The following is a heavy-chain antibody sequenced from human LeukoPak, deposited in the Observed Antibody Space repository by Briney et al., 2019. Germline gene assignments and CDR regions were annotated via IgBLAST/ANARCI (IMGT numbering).Heavy chain of an antibody. CDR2: IRSKANSYAT. J-gene: IGHJ6*03. V-gene: IGHV3-73*01. D-gene: IGHD2-15*01. CDR3: TRVVVAATSLYYYYYYYMDV. Sequence: GGSLRLSCAASGFTFSGSAMHWVRQASGKGLEWVGRIRSKANSYATAYAASVKGRFTISRDDSKNTAYLQMNSLKTEDTAVYYCTRVVVAATSLYYYYYYYMDVWGKGTTVTVSS. CDR1: GFTFSGSA.